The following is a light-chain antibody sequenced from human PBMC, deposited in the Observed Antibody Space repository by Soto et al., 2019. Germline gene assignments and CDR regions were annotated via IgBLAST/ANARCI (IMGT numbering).Light chain of an antibody. CDR1: QGISDY. CDR2: AAS. J-gene: IGKJ1*01. Sequence: DIQMTQSPSSLSASVGDRVAIACRASQGISDYLAWYQQKPGKVPKLLIYAASTLQSGVPSRFSGSGSGTDFTLTISSLQPEDVATYYCQRYNNVPWAFGQGTKVEIK. V-gene: IGKV1-27*01. CDR3: QRYNNVPWA.